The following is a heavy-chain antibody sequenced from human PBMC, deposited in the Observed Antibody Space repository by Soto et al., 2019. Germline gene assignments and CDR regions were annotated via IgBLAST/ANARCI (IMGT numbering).Heavy chain of an antibody. D-gene: IGHD3-10*01. CDR3: VGSESFYLDY. Sequence: ASVKVSCKASGYTFTRYGISWVRQAPGQGLEWMGWISGYNGDTNYAQKFQGRVSMTIDTSTTTAYMDSLRAEDTAIYYCVGSESFYLDYWGQGTLVTVSS. CDR2: ISGYNGDT. CDR1: GYTFTRYG. J-gene: IGHJ4*02. V-gene: IGHV1-18*01.